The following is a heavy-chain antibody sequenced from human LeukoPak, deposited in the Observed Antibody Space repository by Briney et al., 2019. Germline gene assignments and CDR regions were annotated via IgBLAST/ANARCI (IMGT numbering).Heavy chain of an antibody. CDR2: INHSGST. D-gene: IGHD6-13*01. Sequence: PSETLSLTCAVYGGSFSGYYWSWIRQPPGKGLEWIGEINHSGSTNYNQSLKSRVTISVDTSKNQFSLKLSSVTAADTAVYYCARGSRAAAAYYYYYGMDVWGQGTTVTVSS. CDR3: ARGSRAAAAYYYYYGMDV. CDR1: GGSFSGYY. V-gene: IGHV4-34*01. J-gene: IGHJ6*02.